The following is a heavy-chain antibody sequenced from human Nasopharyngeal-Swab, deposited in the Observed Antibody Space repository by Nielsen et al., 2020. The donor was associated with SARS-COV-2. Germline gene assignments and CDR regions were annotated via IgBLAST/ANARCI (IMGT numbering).Heavy chain of an antibody. J-gene: IGHJ4*02. D-gene: IGHD2-15*01. CDR3: ARRAGYCSGGTDCYYFDP. Sequence: GESLKISCAASGFTFSDRYMIWIRQAPGKGLEWISYISSSSTSINYADSVKGRFTISRDNAKNSLYLQMNSLRAEDTAVYYCARRAGYCSGGTDCYYFDPWGQGTLVVVSS. V-gene: IGHV3-11*01. CDR2: ISSSSTSI. CDR1: GFTFSDRY.